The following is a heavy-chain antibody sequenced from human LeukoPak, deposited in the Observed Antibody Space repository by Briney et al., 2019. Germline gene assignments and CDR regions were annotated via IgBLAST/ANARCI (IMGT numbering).Heavy chain of an antibody. Sequence: GESLKISCKGSGSLFTTYWIGWVRQMPGKGLEWMGIIYPGDSDTRYSPSFQGHVTISADSSSSTASLQWSSLKTSDTAIYYCASRKKGMATAGFDYWGQGTLVTVSS. V-gene: IGHV5-51*01. CDR1: GSLFTTYW. J-gene: IGHJ4*02. CDR2: IYPGDSDT. CDR3: ASRKKGMATAGFDY. D-gene: IGHD5-24*01.